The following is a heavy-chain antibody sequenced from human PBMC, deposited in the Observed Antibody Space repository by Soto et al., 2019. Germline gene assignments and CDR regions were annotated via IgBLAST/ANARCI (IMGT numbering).Heavy chain of an antibody. J-gene: IGHJ6*02. D-gene: IGHD3-9*01. CDR1: VGSIRSSSYY. V-gene: IGHV4-39*01. CDR2: IYYSGST. Sequence: WATLSLNCTASVGSIRSSSYYPGQIRHPPGQALEWIGSIYYSGSTYYNPSLKSRVTISVDTSKNQFSLKLSSVTAADTAVYYCARHGLSYYDILTGYWPTGGMDVWGQGTTVT. CDR3: ARHGLSYYDILTGYWPTGGMDV.